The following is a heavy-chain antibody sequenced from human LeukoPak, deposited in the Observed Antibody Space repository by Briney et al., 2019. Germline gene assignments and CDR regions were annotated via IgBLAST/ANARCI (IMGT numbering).Heavy chain of an antibody. D-gene: IGHD3-16*01. J-gene: IGHJ4*02. Sequence: QPGRSLRLSCAASGFTFSSHAMHWVRQAPGKGLEWVALISYDGSNKYYADSVKGRFTISRDNSRNTLYLQMNSLRAEDTAVYYCARDRQGGNWGDFDFWGRGTLVTVSS. CDR2: ISYDGSNK. CDR3: ARDRQGGNWGDFDF. V-gene: IGHV3-30-3*01. CDR1: GFTFSSHA.